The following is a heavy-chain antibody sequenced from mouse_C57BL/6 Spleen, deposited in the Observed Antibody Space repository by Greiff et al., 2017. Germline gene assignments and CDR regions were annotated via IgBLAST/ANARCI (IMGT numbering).Heavy chain of an antibody. CDR2: IYPGDGDT. V-gene: IGHV1-82*01. J-gene: IGHJ4*01. CDR3: ARGSPSMDY. Sequence: VQLQQSGPELVKPGASVKISCKASGYAISSSWMNWVKQRPGKGLEWIGRIYPGDGDTNYNGKFKGKATLTADKSSSTAYMQLSSLTSEDSAVYFCARGSPSMDYWGQGTSVTVSS. D-gene: IGHD1-3*01. CDR1: GYAISSSW.